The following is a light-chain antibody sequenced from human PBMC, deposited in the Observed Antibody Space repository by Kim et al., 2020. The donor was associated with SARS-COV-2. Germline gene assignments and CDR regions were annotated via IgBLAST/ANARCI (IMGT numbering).Light chain of an antibody. CDR3: QQSLRLPFS. Sequence: SASVGDTVTITCRASQNIITSLNWYQHKSGKAPKVLIYAASTLQSGVPSRFSATGSRTDFTLTISSLQAEDSATYYCQQSLRLPFSFGQGTNWRS. V-gene: IGKV1-39*01. CDR1: QNIITS. CDR2: AAS. J-gene: IGKJ2*03.